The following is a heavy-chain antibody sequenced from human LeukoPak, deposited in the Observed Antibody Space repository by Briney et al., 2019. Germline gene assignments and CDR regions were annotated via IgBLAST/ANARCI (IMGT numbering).Heavy chain of an antibody. V-gene: IGHV4-4*07. CDR1: GGSISSYY. CDR3: ARGWIAARRGAFDY. CDR2: IYTSGST. Sequence: SETLSLTCTVSGGSISSYYWSWIRQPAGKGLEWIGRIYTSGSTNYNPSLKSRVTMSADTSKNQFSLKLSSVTAADTAVYYCARGWIAARRGAFDYWGQGTLVTVSS. D-gene: IGHD6-6*01. J-gene: IGHJ4*02.